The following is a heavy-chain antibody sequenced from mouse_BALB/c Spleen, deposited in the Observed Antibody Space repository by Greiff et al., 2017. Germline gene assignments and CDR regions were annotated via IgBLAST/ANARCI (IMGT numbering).Heavy chain of an antibody. CDR2: IYPGSGST. J-gene: IGHJ3*01. CDR3: TRGRGLLRFAY. CDR1: GYTFTSYW. D-gene: IGHD1-1*01. Sequence: LQQPGSELVRPGASVKLSCKASGYTFTSYWMHWVKQRPGQGLEWIGNIYPGSGSTNYDEKFKSKATLTVDTSSSTAYMQLSSLTSEDSAVYYCTRGRGLLRFAYWGQGTLVTVSA. V-gene: IGHV1S22*01.